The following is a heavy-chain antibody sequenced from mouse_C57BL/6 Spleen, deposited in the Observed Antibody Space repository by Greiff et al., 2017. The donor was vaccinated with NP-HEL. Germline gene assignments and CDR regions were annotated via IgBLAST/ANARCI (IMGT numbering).Heavy chain of an antibody. CDR2: ISSGGDYT. Sequence: EVLLVESGEGLVKPGGSLKLSCAASGFTFSSYAMSWVRQTPEKRLEWVAYISSGGDYTYYADTVKGRFTISRDNARNTLYLQMSSLKSEDTDMYYCTRDSYGSSNYYAMDDWGKGTSVTVAS. CDR3: TRDSYGSSNYYAMDD. J-gene: IGHJ4*01. V-gene: IGHV5-9-1*02. CDR1: GFTFSSYA. D-gene: IGHD1-1*01.